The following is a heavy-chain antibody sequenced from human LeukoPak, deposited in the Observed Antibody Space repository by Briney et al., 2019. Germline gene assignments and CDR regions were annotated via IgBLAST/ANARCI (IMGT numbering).Heavy chain of an antibody. CDR2: IYPGDSDT. Sequence: GESLKISCKGSGYSFTSYWIGWVRQMPGKGLEWMGIIYPGDSDTRYSLSFQGQVTISADKSISTAYLQWSSLKASDTAMYYCAREGGAALPYYYYYMDVWGKGTTVTVSS. V-gene: IGHV5-51*01. CDR3: AREGGAALPYYYYYMDV. CDR1: GYSFTSYW. J-gene: IGHJ6*03. D-gene: IGHD3-16*01.